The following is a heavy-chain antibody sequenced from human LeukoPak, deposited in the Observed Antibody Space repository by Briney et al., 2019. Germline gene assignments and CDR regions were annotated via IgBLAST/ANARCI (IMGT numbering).Heavy chain of an antibody. V-gene: IGHV1-69*05. D-gene: IGHD2-2*01. CDR1: GGTFSSYA. Sequence: SVKVSCKASGGTFSSYAISWVRQAPGQGLEWMGRIIPIFGTANYAQKFQGRVTITTDESTSTPYMELSSLRSEDTAVYYCAREESYQLPSYYYYYYMDVWGKGTTVTVSS. CDR2: IIPIFGTA. J-gene: IGHJ6*03. CDR3: AREESYQLPSYYYYYYMDV.